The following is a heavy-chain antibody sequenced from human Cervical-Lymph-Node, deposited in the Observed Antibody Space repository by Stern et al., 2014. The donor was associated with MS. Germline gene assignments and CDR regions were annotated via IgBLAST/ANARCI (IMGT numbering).Heavy chain of an antibody. Sequence: QVQLGQSGGGVVQPGRSLRLSCAASGFTFDSYAMHWVRQTPGKGLEWGAVISYDGDNKYYADSVKGRFTISRDNSKNTLYLLMNSLRPEDTAVYYCARERFSSSSRLFDYWGQGALVTVTS. D-gene: IGHD6-6*01. CDR1: GFTFDSYA. CDR2: ISYDGDNK. CDR3: ARERFSSSSRLFDY. J-gene: IGHJ4*02. V-gene: IGHV3-30-3*01.